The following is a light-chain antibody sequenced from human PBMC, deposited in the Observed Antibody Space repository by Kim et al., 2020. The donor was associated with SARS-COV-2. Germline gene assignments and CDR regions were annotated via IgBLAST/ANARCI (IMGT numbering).Light chain of an antibody. CDR2: DAS. Sequence: ATVGDRVTITCRASQSISSWLAWYQQKPGKAPKLLIYDASSLESGVPSRFSGSGSGTEFTLTISSLQPDDFATYYCQQYNSYLYTFGQGTKLEI. CDR3: QQYNSYLYT. V-gene: IGKV1-5*01. CDR1: QSISSW. J-gene: IGKJ2*01.